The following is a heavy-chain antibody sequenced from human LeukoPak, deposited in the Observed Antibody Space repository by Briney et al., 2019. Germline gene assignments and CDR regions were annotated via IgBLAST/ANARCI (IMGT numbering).Heavy chain of an antibody. V-gene: IGHV4-59*01. CDR2: IYYSGST. D-gene: IGHD5-24*01. J-gene: IGHJ5*02. CDR1: GGSISSYY. CDR3: ARDNSVRDEAWWFNP. Sequence: SETLSLTCTVSGGSISSYYWSWVRQPPGKGLEWVGYIYYSGSTNYNPSLKSRVTISVDTSKNQFSLKLSSVTAADTAVYYCARDNSVRDEAWWFNPWGQGTLVTVSS.